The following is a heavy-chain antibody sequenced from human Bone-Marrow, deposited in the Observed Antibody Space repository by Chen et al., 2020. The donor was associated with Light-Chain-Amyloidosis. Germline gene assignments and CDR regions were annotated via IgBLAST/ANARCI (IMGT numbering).Heavy chain of an antibody. CDR1: GGSFSGYY. J-gene: IGHJ4*02. D-gene: IGHD3-22*01. V-gene: IGHV4-34*01. CDR3: ARIPYYYDSSGYYYNFDY. Sequence: QVQLQQWGAGLLKPSETLSLTCAVYGGSFSGYYWSWIRQPPGKGLDWIGEINHSGSTNYNPSLKSLVTISVDTSKNQFSLKLSSVTAADTAVYYCARIPYYYDSSGYYYNFDYWGQGTLVTVSS. CDR2: INHSGST.